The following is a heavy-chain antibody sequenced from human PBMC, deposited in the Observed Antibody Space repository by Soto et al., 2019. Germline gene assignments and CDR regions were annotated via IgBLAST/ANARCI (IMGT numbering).Heavy chain of an antibody. CDR3: AKALGELSPESSAY. CDR2: ISYDGSEK. V-gene: IGHV3-30*18. J-gene: IGHJ4*02. D-gene: IGHD3-16*02. Sequence: QVQLVESGGGVVQPGRSLRLSCAASGFTFSSYAMHWVRQAPGKGLEWVAVISYDGSEKYYADSVQGRFTISRDSSENTLNLQMNSLRAADTAVYYCAKALGELSPESSAYWGQGTLISVSS. CDR1: GFTFSSYA.